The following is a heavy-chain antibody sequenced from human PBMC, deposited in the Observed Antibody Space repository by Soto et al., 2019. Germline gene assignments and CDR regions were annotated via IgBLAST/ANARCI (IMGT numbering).Heavy chain of an antibody. V-gene: IGHV4-31*03. CDR1: GGSISSGGYY. CDR2: IYYSGST. J-gene: IGHJ6*03. CDR3: ARDLSSITIFGVVNHVGYMDV. D-gene: IGHD3-3*01. Sequence: PSETLSLTCTVSGGSISSGGYYWSWIRQHPGKGLEWIGYIYYSGSTYYNPSLKSRVTISVDTSKNQFSLKLSSVTAADTAVYYCARDLSSITIFGVVNHVGYMDVWGKGTTVTVSS.